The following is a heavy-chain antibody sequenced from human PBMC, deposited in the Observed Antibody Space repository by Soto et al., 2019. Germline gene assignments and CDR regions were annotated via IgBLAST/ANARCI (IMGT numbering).Heavy chain of an antibody. J-gene: IGHJ6*02. Sequence: GESLKISCKGSGYSFTSYWISWVRQMPGKGLEWMGRIDPSDSYTNYSPSFQGHGTISADKSISTAYLQWSSLKASDTAMYYCARLLCSSTSCPHYSGMDVWGQGTTVTVSS. CDR2: IDPSDSYT. CDR3: ARLLCSSTSCPHYSGMDV. D-gene: IGHD2-2*01. V-gene: IGHV5-10-1*01. CDR1: GYSFTSYW.